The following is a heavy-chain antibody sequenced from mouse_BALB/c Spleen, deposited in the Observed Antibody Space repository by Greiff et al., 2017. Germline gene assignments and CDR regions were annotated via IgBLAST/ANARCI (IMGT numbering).Heavy chain of an antibody. CDR3: ARDGLPLYYYGSRGGFAY. Sequence: EVKVVESGGGLVKPGGSLKLSCAASGFTFSDYYMYWVRQTPEKRLEWVATISDGGSYTYYPDSVKGRFTISRDNAKNNLYLQMSSLKSEDTAMYYCARDGLPLYYYGSRGGFAYWGQGTLVTVSA. D-gene: IGHD1-1*01. CDR2: ISDGGSYT. V-gene: IGHV5-4*02. CDR1: GFTFSDYY. J-gene: IGHJ3*01.